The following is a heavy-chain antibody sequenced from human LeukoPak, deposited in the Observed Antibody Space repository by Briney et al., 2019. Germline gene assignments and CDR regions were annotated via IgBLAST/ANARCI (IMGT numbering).Heavy chain of an antibody. Sequence: SETLSLTCTVSGGSISSGSYYWSWIRQPAGKGLEWIGRIYTSGSTNYNPSLKSRVTISVDTSKNQFSLKLSSVTAADTAVYYCARDCLDYDILTGLKNWFDPWGQGTLVTVSS. J-gene: IGHJ5*02. CDR2: IYTSGST. V-gene: IGHV4-61*02. CDR1: GGSISSGSYY. D-gene: IGHD3-9*01. CDR3: ARDCLDYDILTGLKNWFDP.